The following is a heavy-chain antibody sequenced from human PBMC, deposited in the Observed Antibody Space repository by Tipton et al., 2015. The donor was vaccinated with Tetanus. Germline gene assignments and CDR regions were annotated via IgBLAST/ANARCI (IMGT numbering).Heavy chain of an antibody. CDR1: GYTFTSYA. D-gene: IGHD6-13*01. J-gene: IGHJ4*02. Sequence: QSGPEVKKPGASVKVSCKASGYTFTSYAMNWARQAPGQGLEWMGWNNTNTGNPTYAQGFTGRFVFSLDTSVSPAYLQISSLKAEDTAVCYCARARTVQHQLIGGDILGYWGQGTLVTVSS. CDR3: ARARTVQHQLIGGDILGY. CDR2: NNTNTGNP. V-gene: IGHV7-4-1*02.